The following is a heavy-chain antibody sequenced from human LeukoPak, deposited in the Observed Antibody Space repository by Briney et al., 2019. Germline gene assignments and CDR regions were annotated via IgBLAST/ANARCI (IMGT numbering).Heavy chain of an antibody. J-gene: IGHJ1*01. CDR3: ARAGAAAAFYFQH. V-gene: IGHV4-59*01. CDR1: GGSISSYY. Sequence: SETLSLTCTVSGGSISSYYWSWIRQPPGKGLEWIGYIYYSGSTNYDPSFKSRVTISVDTSKNQFSLKLSSVTAADTAVYYCARAGAAAAFYFQHWGQGTLVTVSS. D-gene: IGHD6-13*01. CDR2: IYYSGST.